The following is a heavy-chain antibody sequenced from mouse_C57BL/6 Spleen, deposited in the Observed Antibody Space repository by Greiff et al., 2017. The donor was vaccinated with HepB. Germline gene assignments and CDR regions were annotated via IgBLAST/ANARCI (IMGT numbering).Heavy chain of an antibody. D-gene: IGHD3-2*02. CDR2: IYPGSGST. V-gene: IGHV1-55*01. CDR3: ARKGGSSSGYDWFAY. Sequence: VQLQQPGAELVKPGASVKMSCKASGYTFTSYWITWVKQRPGQGLEWIGDIYPGSGSTNYNEKFKSKATLTVDTSSSTAYMQLSSLTSEDSAVYYCARKGGSSSGYDWFAYWGQGTLVTVSA. CDR1: GYTFTSYW. J-gene: IGHJ3*01.